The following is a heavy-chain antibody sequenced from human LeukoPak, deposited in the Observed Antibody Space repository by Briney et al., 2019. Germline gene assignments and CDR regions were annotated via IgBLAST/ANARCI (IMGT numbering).Heavy chain of an antibody. CDR3: ATLFSPDY. J-gene: IGHJ4*02. CDR1: GFTFSSYG. Sequence: PGRSLRLSCAASGFTFSSYGMHWVRQAPGKGLEWVAVISYDGSNKYYADSVKGRFTISRDNSKNTLYLQMNSLRAEDTAVYYCATLFSPDYWGQGTLVTVSS. CDR2: ISYDGSNK. V-gene: IGHV3-30*03.